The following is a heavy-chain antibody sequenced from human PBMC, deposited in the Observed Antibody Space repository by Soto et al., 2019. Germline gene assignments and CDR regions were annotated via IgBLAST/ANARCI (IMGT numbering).Heavy chain of an antibody. Sequence: QVQLQESCPGLVKPSETLSLTCTVSGGSISSYYWSWIRQPPGKGLEWIGYIYYSGSTNYNPSLKSRVTISVDTSKNQFSLKLSSVTAADTAVYYCARRYGPGFDYWGQGTLVTVSS. CDR2: IYYSGST. CDR1: GGSISSYY. V-gene: IGHV4-59*08. D-gene: IGHD4-17*01. CDR3: ARRYGPGFDY. J-gene: IGHJ4*02.